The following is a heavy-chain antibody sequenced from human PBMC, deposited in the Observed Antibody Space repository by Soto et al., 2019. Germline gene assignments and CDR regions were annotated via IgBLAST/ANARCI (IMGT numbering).Heavy chain of an antibody. CDR3: VRSWGRVWGPTRCYSAWFAP. J-gene: IGHJ5*02. D-gene: IGHD3-16*01. CDR2: ISGSGNRI. V-gene: IGHV3-48*03. Sequence: GGSLGLSCAASGFTFSDFELNWVRPAPGRRLEWVSSISGSGNRIDYADYVKGRFTISRDNAQNSVFLQMSRLGAENTAAYYCVRSWGRVWGPTRCYSAWFAPWGQGTLVTVAS. CDR1: GFTFSDFE.